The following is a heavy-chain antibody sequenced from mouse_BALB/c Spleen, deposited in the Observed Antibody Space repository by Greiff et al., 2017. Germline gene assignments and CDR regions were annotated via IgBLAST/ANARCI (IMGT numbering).Heavy chain of an antibody. CDR3: ARVDGYYVAY. Sequence: EVKLVESGGGLVQPGGSRKLSCAASGFTFSSFGMHWVRQAPEKGLEWVAYISSGSSTIYYADTVKGRFTISRDNPKNTLFLQMTSLRSEDTAMYYCARVDGYYVAYWGQGTLVTVSA. CDR1: GFTFSSFG. CDR2: ISSGSSTI. J-gene: IGHJ3*01. D-gene: IGHD2-3*01. V-gene: IGHV5-17*02.